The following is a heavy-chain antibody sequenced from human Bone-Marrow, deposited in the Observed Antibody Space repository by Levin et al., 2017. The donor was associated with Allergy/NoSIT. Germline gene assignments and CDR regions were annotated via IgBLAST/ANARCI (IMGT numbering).Heavy chain of an antibody. CDR2: ISYDESNK. D-gene: IGHD2-15*01. J-gene: IGHJ4*02. V-gene: IGHV3-30*18. CDR1: GFTFSSYG. Sequence: PGESLKISCAASGFTFSSYGMHWVRQAPGKGLEWVALISYDESNKYYADSVKGRFTISRDNSKNTLYLQMNSLRAEDTAVYYCAKPMGYCSGGSCYAFDYWGQGTLVTVSS. CDR3: AKPMGYCSGGSCYAFDY.